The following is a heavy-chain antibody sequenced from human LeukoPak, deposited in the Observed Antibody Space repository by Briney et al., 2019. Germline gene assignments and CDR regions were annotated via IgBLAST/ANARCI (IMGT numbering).Heavy chain of an antibody. CDR3: ARGRARGSGYLDAFDI. CDR1: GFTFSSYS. CDR2: IKQDGSGK. Sequence: PGGSLRLSCAASGFTFSSYSMSWVRQAPGQGLEWVANIKQDGSGKYYVDSVKGRFTISRDNAKNALYLQMNSLRAEDTAVYYCARGRARGSGYLDAFDIWGQGTMVTVSS. V-gene: IGHV3-7*01. J-gene: IGHJ3*02. D-gene: IGHD3-3*01.